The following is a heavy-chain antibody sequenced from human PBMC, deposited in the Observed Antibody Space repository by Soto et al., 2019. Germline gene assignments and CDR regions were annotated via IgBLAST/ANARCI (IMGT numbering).Heavy chain of an antibody. Sequence: GASVKVSCKASGYTFTSYGISWVRQATGQGLEWMGWLNPNSGNTGYAQKFQGRVTMTRNTSMSTVYMELSSLRSEDTAVYYCARNTLFPYCSSTSCSGGFDPWGQGTLVTVSS. CDR2: LNPNSGNT. D-gene: IGHD2-2*01. V-gene: IGHV1-8*02. J-gene: IGHJ5*02. CDR3: ARNTLFPYCSSTSCSGGFDP. CDR1: GYTFTSYG.